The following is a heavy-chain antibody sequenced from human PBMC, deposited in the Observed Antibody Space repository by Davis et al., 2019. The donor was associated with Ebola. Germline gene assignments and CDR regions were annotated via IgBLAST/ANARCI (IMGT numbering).Heavy chain of an antibody. Sequence: GESLKISCAASGFTFSSYAMHWVRQAPGKGLEWVAVISYDGSNKYYADSVKGRFTISRDNSKNSLYLQMNSLRAEDTAVYYCARDRVRIAASYYYYYGMDVWGQGTTVTVSS. V-gene: IGHV3-30-3*01. D-gene: IGHD6-6*01. J-gene: IGHJ6*02. CDR1: GFTFSSYA. CDR2: ISYDGSNK. CDR3: ARDRVRIAASYYYYYGMDV.